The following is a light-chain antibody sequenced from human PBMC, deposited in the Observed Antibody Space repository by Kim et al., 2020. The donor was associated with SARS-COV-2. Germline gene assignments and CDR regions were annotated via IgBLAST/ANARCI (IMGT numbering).Light chain of an antibody. J-gene: IGKJ2*01. CDR2: DAS. CDR1: QSISSW. CDR3: QQYNSYT. Sequence: TLSASVGDRVTITWRASQSISSWLAWYQQKPGKAPNLLIYDASTLESGVPSRFSGSGSGTEFTLTISSLQPDDFATYYCQQYNSYTFGQGTKLEIK. V-gene: IGKV1-5*01.